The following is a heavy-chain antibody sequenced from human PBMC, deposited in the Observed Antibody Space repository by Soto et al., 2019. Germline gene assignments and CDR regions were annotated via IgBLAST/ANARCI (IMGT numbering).Heavy chain of an antibody. V-gene: IGHV4-59*08. CDR3: VRQGIDYLHGLVDV. CDR2: VYYTGDT. CDR1: SGPDRSHN. D-gene: IGHD4-17*01. J-gene: IGHJ6*02. Sequence: QVQLQQSGPRLVKPSETLSLTCTVSSGPDRSHNWGWIRQPPGRGLEWIGYVYYTGDTAYNPSLRSRVSISADTATNDISLTLSSVTAADTAVYCCVRQGIDYLHGLVDVWGQGTTVSVSS.